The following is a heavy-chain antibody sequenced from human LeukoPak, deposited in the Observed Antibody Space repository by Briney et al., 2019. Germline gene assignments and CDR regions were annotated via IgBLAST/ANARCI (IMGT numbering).Heavy chain of an antibody. CDR2: INTDGSST. Sequence: GGSLRLSCAASGFTFSSYAMRWVRQAPGKGLEWVSRINTDGSSTSYADSVKGRFTISRDNAKNSLYLQMNSLRAEDTALYYCAKVGRRGSYAYYFDYWGQGTLVTVSS. CDR3: AKVGRRGSYAYYFDY. CDR1: GFTFSSYA. D-gene: IGHD1-26*01. V-gene: IGHV3-74*01. J-gene: IGHJ4*02.